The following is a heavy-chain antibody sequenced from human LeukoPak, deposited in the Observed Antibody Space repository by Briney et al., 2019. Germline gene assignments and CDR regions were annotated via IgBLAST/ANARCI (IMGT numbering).Heavy chain of an antibody. CDR1: GFTFRSYA. J-gene: IGHJ5*02. CDR2: ISYDGSNK. D-gene: IGHD6-19*01. Sequence: GGSLRLSCAATGFTFRSYAMHWVRQAPGKGLEWVAVISYDGSNKYYADSVKGRFTISRDNSKNTLYLQMNSLRAEDTAVYYCARSGWSYNWFDPWGQGTLVTVSS. CDR3: ARSGWSYNWFDP. V-gene: IGHV3-30-3*01.